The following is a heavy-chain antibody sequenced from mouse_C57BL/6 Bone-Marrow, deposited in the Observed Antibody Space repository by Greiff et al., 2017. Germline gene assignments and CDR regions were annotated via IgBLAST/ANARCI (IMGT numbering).Heavy chain of an antibody. J-gene: IGHJ3*01. D-gene: IGHD2-1*01. Sequence: EVKLLESGPGLVKPSQSLSLTCSVTGYSITSGYYWNWIRQFPGNKLEWMGYISYDGSNNYNPSLKNRISITRDTSKNQFFLKLNSVTTEDTATYYCARNYGNYGFAYWGQGTLVTVSA. CDR3: ARNYGNYGFAY. CDR2: ISYDGSN. V-gene: IGHV3-6*01. CDR1: GYSITSGYY.